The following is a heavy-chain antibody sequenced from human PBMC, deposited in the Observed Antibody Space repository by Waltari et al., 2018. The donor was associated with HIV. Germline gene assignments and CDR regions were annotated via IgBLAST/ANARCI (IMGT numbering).Heavy chain of an antibody. Sequence: QVRLQQWGAGLLKPSETLSLTCAVYDGSFSGYYWSCIRQPPGKGLECIGEINHSGSINYNPSLKSRVIISLARYKNQFSLKLTSVTAADTALDYCARGSWGSGMDVWGLGTTVIVSS. CDR2: INHSGSI. CDR1: DGSFSGYY. D-gene: IGHD7-27*01. V-gene: IGHV4-34*01. CDR3: ARGSWGSGMDV. J-gene: IGHJ6*02.